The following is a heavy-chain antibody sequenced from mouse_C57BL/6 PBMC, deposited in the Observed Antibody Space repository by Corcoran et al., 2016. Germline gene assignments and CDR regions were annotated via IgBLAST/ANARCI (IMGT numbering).Heavy chain of an antibody. D-gene: IGHD1-1*01. CDR3: ARRGYGSNYFDY. Sequence: QVQLKQSGAELVRPGASVKLSCKASGYTFTDYYINWVKQRPGQGLEWIARIYPGSGNTYYNEKFKGKATLTAEKSSSTAYMQLSSLTSEDSAVYFCARRGYGSNYFDYWGQGTTLTVSS. J-gene: IGHJ2*01. CDR2: IYPGSGNT. CDR1: GYTFTDYY. V-gene: IGHV1-76*01.